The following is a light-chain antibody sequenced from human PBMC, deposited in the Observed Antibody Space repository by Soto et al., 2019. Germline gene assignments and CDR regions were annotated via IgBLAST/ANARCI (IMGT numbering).Light chain of an antibody. J-gene: IGLJ1*01. Sequence: QSALTQPPSVSGAPGQRVTISCTGSSSSIGAGYDVHWYQQLPGTAPKLLIYGNNNRPSGVPDRFSGSKSGASASLAITGLQAEDEADYYCQSYDNSLSGSYVFGTGTKVTVL. CDR3: QSYDNSLSGSYV. CDR1: SSSIGAGYD. CDR2: GNN. V-gene: IGLV1-40*01.